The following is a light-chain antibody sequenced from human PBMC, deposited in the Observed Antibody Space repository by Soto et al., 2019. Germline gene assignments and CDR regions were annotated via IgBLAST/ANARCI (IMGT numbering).Light chain of an antibody. V-gene: IGLV2-11*01. CDR2: DVF. J-gene: IGLJ1*01. Sequence: QSALTQPHSVSGSPGQSVTISCTGASSDIGSYDFVSWYQQHPGKAPELLIFDVFKRPSGVPIRFSGSKSGNTASLTISGLQAEDEGDYYCCSYAGRFTYVFGGGTKVTVL. CDR1: SSDIGSYDF. CDR3: CSYAGRFTYV.